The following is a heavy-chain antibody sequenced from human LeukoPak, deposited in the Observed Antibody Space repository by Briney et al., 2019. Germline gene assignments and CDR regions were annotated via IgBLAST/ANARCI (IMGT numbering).Heavy chain of an antibody. CDR2: IFYTGST. D-gene: IGHD1-14*01. V-gene: IGHV4-39*01. Sequence: SETLSLTCTVSGGSISSSNYYWAWIRQPPGKGLEWIANIFYTGSTYYNPSLKSRVTISVDTSKNQFPLRLSSVTATDTAVYYCARLNKPGWFDPWGQGTLVTVSS. CDR1: GGSISSSNYY. CDR3: ARLNKPGWFDP. J-gene: IGHJ5*02.